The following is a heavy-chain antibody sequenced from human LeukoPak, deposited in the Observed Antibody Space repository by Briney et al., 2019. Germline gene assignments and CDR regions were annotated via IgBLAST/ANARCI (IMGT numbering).Heavy chain of an antibody. D-gene: IGHD2-15*01. CDR1: GFTFSSYA. Sequence: PGGSLRLSCAASGFTFSSYAMSWVRQAPGKGLEWVSTISGSGRGGNTYYADSVKGRFTISRDNSKNTLYLRVNSLRAEDTAVYYCAKSGLNRFDYWGQGTLVTVSS. V-gene: IGHV3-23*01. CDR2: ISGSGRGGNT. J-gene: IGHJ4*02. CDR3: AKSGLNRFDY.